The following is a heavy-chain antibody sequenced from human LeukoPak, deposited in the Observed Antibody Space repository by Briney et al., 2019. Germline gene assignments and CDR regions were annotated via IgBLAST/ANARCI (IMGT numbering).Heavy chain of an antibody. CDR3: SRALDV. Sequence: PGGSLRLSCAASGFTFSNYWMHWVRQAPGKGLEWVATIKQDGSKEYYVDSVRGRFTISRDNAKDSLYLQMNSLRAEDTAVYYCSRALDVWGQGTTVTVSS. CDR2: IKQDGSKE. J-gene: IGHJ6*02. CDR1: GFTFSNYW. V-gene: IGHV3-7*01.